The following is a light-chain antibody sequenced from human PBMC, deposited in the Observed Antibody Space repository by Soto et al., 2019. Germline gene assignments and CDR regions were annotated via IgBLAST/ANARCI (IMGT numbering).Light chain of an antibody. J-gene: IGLJ3*02. V-gene: IGLV2-14*03. CDR1: SGDFGAYNY. CDR3: RSYTSISTLLRV. Sequence: QSALTQPASGSGSPGQSITISCTGTSGDFGAYNYVSWYQQHPGKAPKLMIYDVSNRPSGISDRFSGSKSGNTACLTISGLQAEDEVDYYCRSYTSISTLLRVCGERTKLTVL. CDR2: DVS.